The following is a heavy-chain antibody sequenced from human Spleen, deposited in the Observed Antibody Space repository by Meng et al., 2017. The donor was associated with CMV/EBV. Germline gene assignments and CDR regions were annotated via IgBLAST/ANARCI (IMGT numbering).Heavy chain of an antibody. D-gene: IGHD2/OR15-2a*01. CDR3: ARVSRSPRGYFDFDY. Sequence: GGSLRLSCAASGFTFSSFGMHWVRQAPGKGLEWVAVIWYDGSNKYYADSVKGRFTISRDNSKNTLYLQMTSLRVEDTAVYYCARVSRSPRGYFDFDYWGQGTLVTVSS. CDR2: IWYDGSNK. J-gene: IGHJ4*02. CDR1: GFTFSSFG. V-gene: IGHV3-33*01.